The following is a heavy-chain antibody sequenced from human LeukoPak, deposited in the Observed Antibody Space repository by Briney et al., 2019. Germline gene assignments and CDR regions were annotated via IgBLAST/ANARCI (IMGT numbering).Heavy chain of an antibody. CDR2: IYHSGST. D-gene: IGHD2-2*01. CDR3: ARVGFVVVPKALGYWFDP. V-gene: IGHV4-59*01. Sequence: SETLSLTCIVSSGSISGYSWSWIRQPPGKGLEWIGYIYHSGSTSYNPSLKSRVTMSLDTSRNLFSLKVNSVTSADTAVYYCARVGFVVVPKALGYWFDPWGQGTLVTVSS. J-gene: IGHJ5*02. CDR1: SGSISGYS.